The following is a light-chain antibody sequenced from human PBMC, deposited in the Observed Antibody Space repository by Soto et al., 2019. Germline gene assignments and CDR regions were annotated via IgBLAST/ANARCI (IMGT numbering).Light chain of an antibody. CDR2: EVN. CDR1: SSDVGAYNY. V-gene: IGLV2-14*01. CDR3: TSYTGTSSPWV. J-gene: IGLJ3*02. Sequence: QSALTQPASVSGSPGQSITISCAGTSSDVGAYNYVSWYQQHPGKAPKLMIYEVNNRPSGVSNRFSGSKSGSTASLTISGLQAEDAADYYCTSYTGTSSPWVFGGGTKLTVL.